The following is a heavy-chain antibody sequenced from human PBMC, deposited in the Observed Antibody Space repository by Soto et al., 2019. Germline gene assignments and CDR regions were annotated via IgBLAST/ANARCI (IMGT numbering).Heavy chain of an antibody. D-gene: IGHD1-26*01. CDR3: GKVWSENIVAADTFDY. CDR1: GFTVRRYA. V-gene: IGHV3-23*01. Sequence: GGSLRLSCAASGFTVRRYAMTWARQPPGKGPEGVSSISRSGATTYYAHSVKGLFTTFRDHRDNSNTTVPLQMASRRVEDTAIYYGGKVWSENIVAADTFDYRGHGPLFTVCS. J-gene: IGHJ4*01. CDR2: ISRSGATT.